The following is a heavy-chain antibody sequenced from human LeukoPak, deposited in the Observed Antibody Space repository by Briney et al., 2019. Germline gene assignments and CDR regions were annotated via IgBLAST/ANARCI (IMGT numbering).Heavy chain of an antibody. CDR2: ISGSGGST. D-gene: IGHD2-2*01. J-gene: IGHJ4*02. CDR1: GFTFSSYA. CDR3: ARAPITSPFYFDY. Sequence: QAGGSLRLSCAASGFTFSSYAMSWVRQAPGKGLEWVSAISGSGGSTYYADSVKGRLTISRDNSKNTLYLQMNSLRAEDTALYYCARAPITSPFYFDYWGQGTLVTVSS. V-gene: IGHV3-23*01.